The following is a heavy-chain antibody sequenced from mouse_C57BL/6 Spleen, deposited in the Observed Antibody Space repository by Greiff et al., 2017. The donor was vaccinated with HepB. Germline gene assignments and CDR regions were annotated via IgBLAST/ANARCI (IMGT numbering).Heavy chain of an antibody. CDR2: IYPGDGDT. D-gene: IGHD4-1*01. J-gene: IGHJ1*03. CDR1: GYAFSSYW. CDR3: AKGRTGTYLYFDV. Sequence: VQGVESGAELVKPGASVKISCKASGYAFSSYWMNWVKQRPGKGLEWIGQIYPGDGDTNYNGKFKGKATLTADKSSSTAYMQRCSLTSEDSAVYFCAKGRTGTYLYFDVGGTGTTVTVSS. V-gene: IGHV1-80*01.